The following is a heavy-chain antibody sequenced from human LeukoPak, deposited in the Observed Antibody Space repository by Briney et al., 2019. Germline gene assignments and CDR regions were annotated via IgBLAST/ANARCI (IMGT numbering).Heavy chain of an antibody. J-gene: IGHJ5*02. D-gene: IGHD3-16*01. CDR3: AKKLGYGWFDP. CDR1: GGSFSGDY. V-gene: IGHV4-59*08. Sequence: PSETLSLTCAVYGGSFSGDYWSWIRQPPGRGLEWIGHVYYSGSTNYNPSLKSRVIISLDTSKNQFSLKLSSVTAADTAVYYCAKKLGYGWFDPWGQGTLVTVSS. CDR2: VYYSGST.